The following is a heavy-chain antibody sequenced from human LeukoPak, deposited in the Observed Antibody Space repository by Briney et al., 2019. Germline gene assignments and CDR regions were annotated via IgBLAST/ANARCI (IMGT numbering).Heavy chain of an antibody. D-gene: IGHD2-8*01. CDR1: GGSISSSNW. J-gene: IGHJ4*02. CDR3: TRGTDGLWDF. V-gene: IGHV4-4*02. CDR2: IYHSGST. Sequence: SETLSLTCAVSGGSISSSNWWSWVRQPPGKGLEWIGEIYHSGSTNYNPSLKSRVTISVDTSKNQFSLKLSSVTAADTAVYYCTRGTDGLWDFWGQGTLVTVSS.